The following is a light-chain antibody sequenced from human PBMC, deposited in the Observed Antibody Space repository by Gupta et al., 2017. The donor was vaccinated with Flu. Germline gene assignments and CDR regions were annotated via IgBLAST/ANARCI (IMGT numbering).Light chain of an antibody. CDR1: QGISNW. V-gene: IGKV1-12*01. CDR3: HQSNSFPWT. J-gene: IGKJ1*01. CDR2: TAS. Sequence: DIQMTQSPSSVSASVGDRVTITCRASQGISNWLVWYQQKPGKAPKLLIFTASTLQSGVSSRFSGSGSGTDFTLTISSLQPEDSATYYFHQSNSFPWTFGQGTKVEIK.